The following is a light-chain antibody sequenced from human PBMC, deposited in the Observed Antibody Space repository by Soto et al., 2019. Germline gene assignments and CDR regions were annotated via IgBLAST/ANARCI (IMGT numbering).Light chain of an antibody. CDR3: QHYSSQT. V-gene: IGKV3-20*01. J-gene: IGKJ1*01. Sequence: EVVLTQSPGTLSLSPGERATLSCRASQSVSSNYLAWYQQRPGQAPRLLIYDASSRATGIPDRFSGSGSGTDFTLTISRLEPEDSAVYFCQHYSSQTFGQGTKVDIK. CDR2: DAS. CDR1: QSVSSNY.